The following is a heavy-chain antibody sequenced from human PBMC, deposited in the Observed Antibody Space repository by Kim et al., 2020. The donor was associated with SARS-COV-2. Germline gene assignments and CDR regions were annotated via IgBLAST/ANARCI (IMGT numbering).Heavy chain of an antibody. CDR2: T. Sequence: TNYNPALKRRVTISVDTSKNQFSLKLSAVTAADTAVYYCARGYSSSSLGYWGQGTLVTVSS. D-gene: IGHD6-6*01. V-gene: IGHV4-59*09. CDR3: ARGYSSSSLGY. J-gene: IGHJ4*02.